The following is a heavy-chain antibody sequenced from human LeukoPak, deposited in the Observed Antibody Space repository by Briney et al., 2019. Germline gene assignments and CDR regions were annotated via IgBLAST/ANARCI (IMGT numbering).Heavy chain of an antibody. Sequence: GGSLRLSCAASGFTFTIYAMSWVRQAPGRGLEWVSSITSRDGTTYYAGSVMGRFTISRDNSKNTLYLQMNSLRVEDTAVYFCARDRPNYYGSDGHYYRRDGDYWGQGTLVTVSS. CDR1: GFTFTIYA. V-gene: IGHV3-23*01. CDR3: ARDRPNYYGSDGHYYRRDGDY. D-gene: IGHD3-22*01. J-gene: IGHJ4*02. CDR2: ITSRDGTT.